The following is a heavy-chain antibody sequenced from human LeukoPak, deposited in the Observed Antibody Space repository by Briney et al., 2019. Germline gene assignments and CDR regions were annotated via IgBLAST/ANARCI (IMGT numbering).Heavy chain of an antibody. CDR3: ARHAGIAAAGSIDY. D-gene: IGHD6-13*01. J-gene: IGHJ4*02. Sequence: PSETLSLTCTVSGGSISSYHWSWIRQPPGQGLEWIGYIYYSGSTNYNPSLKSRVTISVDTSKNQCSLKLSSVTAADTAVYYCARHAGIAAAGSIDYWGQGTLVTVSS. CDR2: IYYSGST. CDR1: GGSISSYH. V-gene: IGHV4-59*08.